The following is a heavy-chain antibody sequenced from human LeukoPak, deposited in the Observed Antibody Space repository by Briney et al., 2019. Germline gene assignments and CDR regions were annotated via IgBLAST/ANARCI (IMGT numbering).Heavy chain of an antibody. V-gene: IGHV4-59*08. CDR2: IYYSGST. J-gene: IGHJ4*02. CDR1: GGSISSYY. D-gene: IGHD5-18*01. CDR3: AGDRRGYSYGSFDY. Sequence: PSETLSLTCTVSGGSISSYYWSWIRQPPGKGLEWIGYIYYSGSTNYNPSLKSRVTISVDTSKNQFSLKLSSVTAADTAVYYCAGDRRGYSYGSFDYWGQGTLVTASS.